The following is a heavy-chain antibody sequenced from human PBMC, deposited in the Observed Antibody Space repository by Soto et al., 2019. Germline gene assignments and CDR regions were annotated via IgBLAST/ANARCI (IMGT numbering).Heavy chain of an antibody. D-gene: IGHD3-10*01. J-gene: IGHJ2*01. V-gene: IGHV3-23*01. Sequence: EVQLLESGGGLVQPGGSLRLSCAASGFTFSSYAMSWVRQAPGKGLEWVSAISGSGGSTYYADSVKGRFTISRDNSKNTLYLQMNSLRAEDTAVYYCAKPRGMVWGVSSYWYFDLWGRGTLVTVSS. CDR3: AKPRGMVWGVSSYWYFDL. CDR1: GFTFSSYA. CDR2: ISGSGGST.